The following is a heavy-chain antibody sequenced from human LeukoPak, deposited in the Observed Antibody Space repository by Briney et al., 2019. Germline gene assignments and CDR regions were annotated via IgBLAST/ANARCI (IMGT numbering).Heavy chain of an antibody. V-gene: IGHV4-39*07. CDR3: ARRLRVRGVIDY. CDR2: IYYSGST. CDR1: GGSISSSSYY. J-gene: IGHJ4*02. D-gene: IGHD3-10*01. Sequence: SETLSLTCTVSGGSISSSSYYWGWIRQPPGKGLEWIGSIYYSGSTYYNPSLKSRVTISVDTSKNQFSLKLSSVTAADTAVYYCARRLRVRGVIDYWGQGTLVTVSS.